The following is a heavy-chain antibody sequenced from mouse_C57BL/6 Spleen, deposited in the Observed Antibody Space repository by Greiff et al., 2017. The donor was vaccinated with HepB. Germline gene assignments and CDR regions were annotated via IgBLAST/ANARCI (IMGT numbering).Heavy chain of an antibody. D-gene: IGHD2-4*01. CDR1: GYAFSSYW. Sequence: VMLVESGAELVKPGASVKISCKASGYAFSSYWMNWVKQRPGKGLEWIGQIYPGDGDTNYNGKFKGKATLTADKSSSTAYMQLSSLTSEDSAVYCCARRGDYDWYFDVWGTGTTVTVSS. V-gene: IGHV1-80*01. CDR2: IYPGDGDT. J-gene: IGHJ1*03. CDR3: ARRGDYDWYFDV.